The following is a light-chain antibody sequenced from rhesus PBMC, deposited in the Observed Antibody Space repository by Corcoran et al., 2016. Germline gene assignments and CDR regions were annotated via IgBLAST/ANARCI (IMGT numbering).Light chain of an antibody. CDR1: QGISSW. V-gene: IGKV1-21*01. J-gene: IGKJ3*01. Sequence: DIQMTQSPSSLSASVGDRVTINCRASQGISSWLAWYQQKPGKAPKLLIYKASGLQSGVPSRFSGSGSGTAFTLPVSSLQPEDFATYYCQQYNSAPFTFGPGTKLDIK. CDR2: KAS. CDR3: QQYNSAPFT.